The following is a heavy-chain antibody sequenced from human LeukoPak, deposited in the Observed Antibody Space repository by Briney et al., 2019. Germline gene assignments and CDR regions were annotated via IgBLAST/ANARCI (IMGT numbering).Heavy chain of an antibody. CDR3: ARDQYDFWSGYDAYGMDV. D-gene: IGHD3-3*01. CDR1: GYTFTSYY. J-gene: IGHJ6*02. V-gene: IGHV1-46*01. Sequence: ASVEVSCKASGYTFTSYYMHWVRQAPGQGLEWMGIINPSGGSTSYAQKFQGRVTMTRDTSTSTVYMELSSLRSEDTAVYYCARDQYDFWSGYDAYGMDVWGQGTTVTVSS. CDR2: INPSGGST.